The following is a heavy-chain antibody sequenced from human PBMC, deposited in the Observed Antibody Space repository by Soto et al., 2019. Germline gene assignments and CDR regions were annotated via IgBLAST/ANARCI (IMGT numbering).Heavy chain of an antibody. J-gene: IGHJ6*03. D-gene: IGHD3-10*01. CDR3: AKDMSSGSYNYYYMDV. Sequence: EVQLVESGGGLVQPGRSLRLSCAASGFTFDDYAMHWVRQAPGKGLEWVSGISWNSGSIGYADSVKGRFTISRDNAKNSLYLQMNSLRAEDTALYYCAKDMSSGSYNYYYMDVWGKGTTGTVSS. CDR1: GFTFDDYA. V-gene: IGHV3-9*01. CDR2: ISWNSGSI.